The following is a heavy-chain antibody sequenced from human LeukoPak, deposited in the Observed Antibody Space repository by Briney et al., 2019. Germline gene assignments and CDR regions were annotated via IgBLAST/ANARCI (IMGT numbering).Heavy chain of an antibody. Sequence: PSETLSLTCAVYGGSFSGYYWSWIRQPPGKGLEWIGEINHSRSTNYNPSLKSRVTISVDTSKNQFSLKLSSVTAADTAVYYCARAKRRAHFDYWGQGTLVTVSS. CDR3: ARAKRRAHFDY. J-gene: IGHJ4*02. CDR2: INHSRST. CDR1: GGSFSGYY. D-gene: IGHD4/OR15-4a*01. V-gene: IGHV4-34*01.